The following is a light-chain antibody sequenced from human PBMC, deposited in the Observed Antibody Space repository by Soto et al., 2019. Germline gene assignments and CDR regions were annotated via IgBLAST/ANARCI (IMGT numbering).Light chain of an antibody. CDR3: SSYGGSNNYV. CDR2: EVF. Sequence: QSALTQPPSASGSPGQSVTISCTGTSSDVGGYKYVSWYQQYPGEAPKLILYEVFKRPPGVPSRFSGSKSGNTASLTVSGLQAEDEADYYCSSYGGSNNYVFGTGTKVTVL. V-gene: IGLV2-8*01. J-gene: IGLJ1*01. CDR1: SSDVGGYKY.